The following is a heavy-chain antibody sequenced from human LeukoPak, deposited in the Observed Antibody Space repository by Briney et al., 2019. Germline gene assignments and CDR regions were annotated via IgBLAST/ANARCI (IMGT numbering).Heavy chain of an antibody. Sequence: ASVKVSCKASGYTFTTYTIHWVRPAPGQRLEWMGWINTGNGHTKYSQEFQDRVTITRDTSASTAYMELSSLRSDDMAIYFCTRGAKFRFYGSGTYYTSLPFDPWGQGTLVTVSS. CDR3: TRGAKFRFYGSGTYYTSLPFDP. J-gene: IGHJ5*02. CDR1: GYTFTTYT. CDR2: INTGNGHT. D-gene: IGHD3-10*01. V-gene: IGHV1-3*03.